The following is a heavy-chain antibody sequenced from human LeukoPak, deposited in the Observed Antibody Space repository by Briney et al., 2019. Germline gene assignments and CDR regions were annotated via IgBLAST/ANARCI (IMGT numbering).Heavy chain of an antibody. Sequence: SETLSLTCTVSGGSISSSSYYWGWIRQPPGKGLEWIGSIYYSGSTYYNPSLKSRVTMSVDTSKNQFSLKLSSVTAADTAVYYCARVGWFGELFSFDYWGQGTLVTVSS. CDR1: GGSISSSSYY. J-gene: IGHJ4*02. V-gene: IGHV4-39*07. D-gene: IGHD3-10*01. CDR3: ARVGWFGELFSFDY. CDR2: IYYSGST.